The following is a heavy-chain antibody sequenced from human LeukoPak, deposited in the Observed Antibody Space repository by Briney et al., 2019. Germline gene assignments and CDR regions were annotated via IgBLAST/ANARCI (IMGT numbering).Heavy chain of an antibody. J-gene: IGHJ4*02. V-gene: IGHV3-30*02. D-gene: IGHD6-13*01. CDR3: AKAGYSTSWYYLDF. CDR1: GFTFSSYG. CDR2: IRYDGSNK. Sequence: GGSLRLSCAASGFTFSSYGMHWVRQAPGKGLEWVAFIRYDGSNKYYADPVKGRFTISRDDSKDTLYLQMNSLSAEDTAVYFCAKAGYSTSWYYLDFWGQGTLVTVSS.